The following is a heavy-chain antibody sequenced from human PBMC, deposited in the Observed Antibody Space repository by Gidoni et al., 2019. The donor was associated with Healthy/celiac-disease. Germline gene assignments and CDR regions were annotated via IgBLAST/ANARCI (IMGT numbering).Heavy chain of an antibody. V-gene: IGHV3-48*03. CDR1: GFTYSSDE. CDR2: ISSSGSTI. D-gene: IGHD6-13*01. CDR3: ARVGDGGIAAAGDAFDI. Sequence: EVQLVESGGGLVQPGGSLRLSCAAGGFTYSSDEMNWVRQAPGKGLEWVSYISSSGSTIYYADSVKGRFTISRDNAKNSLYLQMNSLRAEDTAVYYCARVGDGGIAAAGDAFDIWGQGTMVTVSS. J-gene: IGHJ3*02.